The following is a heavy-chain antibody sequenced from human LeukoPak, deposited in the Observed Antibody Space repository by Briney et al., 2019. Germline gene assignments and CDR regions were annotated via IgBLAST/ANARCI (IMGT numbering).Heavy chain of an antibody. V-gene: IGHV1-46*01. J-gene: IGHJ3*02. CDR2: INPSGGST. CDR1: GYTFTSYY. D-gene: IGHD5-18*01. Sequence: ASVKVSCKASGYTFTSYYMHWVRQAPGQGLEWMGIINPSGGSTSYAQKFQGRVTMTRDTSTSTVYMELSSLRSEDTAVYYCARSPPGGIQLWLFPGAFDIWGQGTMVIVSS. CDR3: ARSPPGGIQLWLFPGAFDI.